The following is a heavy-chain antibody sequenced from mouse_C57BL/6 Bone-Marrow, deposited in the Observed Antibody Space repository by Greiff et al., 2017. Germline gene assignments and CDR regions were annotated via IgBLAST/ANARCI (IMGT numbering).Heavy chain of an antibody. J-gene: IGHJ4*01. CDR2: IDPSDSYT. CDR3: AREGYYAMDY. Sequence: QVQLQQPGAELVMPGASVKLSCKASGYTFTSYWMHWVKQRPGQGLEWIGEIDPSDSYTNYNQKFKGNSTLTVDKSSSTAYMQLSSLTSEDSAVYYCAREGYYAMDYWGQGTSVTVSS. V-gene: IGHV1-69*01. CDR1: GYTFTSYW.